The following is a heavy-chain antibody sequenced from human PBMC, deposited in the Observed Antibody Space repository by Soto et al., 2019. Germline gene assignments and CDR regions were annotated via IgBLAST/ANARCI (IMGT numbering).Heavy chain of an antibody. V-gene: IGHV4-30-4*01. D-gene: IGHD3-3*01. Sequence: SETLSLTCTVSGGSISSGDYYWSWIRQPPGKGLEWIGYIYYSGSTYYNPSPKSRVTISVDTSKNQFSLKLSSVTAADTAVYYCARVGSDFWSGYSIDYWGQGTLVTVSS. J-gene: IGHJ4*02. CDR2: IYYSGST. CDR1: GGSISSGDYY. CDR3: ARVGSDFWSGYSIDY.